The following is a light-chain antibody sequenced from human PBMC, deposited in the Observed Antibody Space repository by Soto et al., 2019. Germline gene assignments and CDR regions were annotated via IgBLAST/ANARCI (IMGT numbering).Light chain of an antibody. CDR1: QSISIY. Sequence: DIQMTQSPSSLSASVGDRVTITCRASQSISIYLNWYQQKPGKAPKLLIYAASSLHSGVPSRFSGSGSGTDFTLTISSLQPEDFATYYCQQSYSTPLTFGGGTKVEIK. CDR2: AAS. V-gene: IGKV1-39*01. J-gene: IGKJ4*01. CDR3: QQSYSTPLT.